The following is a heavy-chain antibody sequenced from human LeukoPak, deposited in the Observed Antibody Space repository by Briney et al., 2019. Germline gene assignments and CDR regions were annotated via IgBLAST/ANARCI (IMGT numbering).Heavy chain of an antibody. CDR1: GFTFSSYA. V-gene: IGHV3-23*01. J-gene: IGHJ4*02. D-gene: IGHD1-20*01. Sequence: PGGSLRLSCAASGFTFSSYAMSWVRQAPGKGLEWVSSISGSGGSTYYADSVKGRFTISRDNSRNTLYLQMNSLRAEDTAVYYSAKEGYVTGTHFDYWGQGTLVTVSS. CDR3: AKEGYVTGTHFDY. CDR2: ISGSGGST.